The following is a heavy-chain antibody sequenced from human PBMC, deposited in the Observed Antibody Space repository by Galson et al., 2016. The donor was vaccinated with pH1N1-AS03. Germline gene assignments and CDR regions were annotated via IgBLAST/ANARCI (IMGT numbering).Heavy chain of an antibody. V-gene: IGHV3-43*01. CDR2: FSWAGVTT. CDR3: AKERNRIIDS. Sequence: SLRLSCAASGFTFHDYTMHWVRQVPGKGLEWVSLFSWAGVTTFYADSVKGRFPISRDNSQSSLYLQMNSLRIEDTAFYYCAKERNRIIDSWGQGTLVTVSS. J-gene: IGHJ4*02. D-gene: IGHD2-15*01. CDR1: GFTFHDYT.